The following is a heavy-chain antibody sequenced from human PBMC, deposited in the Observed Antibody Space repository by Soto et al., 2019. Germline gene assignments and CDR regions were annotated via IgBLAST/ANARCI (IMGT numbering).Heavy chain of an antibody. J-gene: IGHJ6*02. Sequence: QFQLVQSGAEVKKPGASVKVSCKASGYNFTRFGISWVRQAPGQGLEWMGWMGAHSGHTRNAQKFQGRLTMTTDAAMNTADVDLRSLTSADTALYFSGMEVQPPSQEDYYQFTGMGVWGRWTTVIVSS. CDR3: GMEVQPPSQEDYYQFTGMGV. V-gene: IGHV1-18*01. D-gene: IGHD3-3*01. CDR1: GYNFTRFG. CDR2: MGAHSGHT.